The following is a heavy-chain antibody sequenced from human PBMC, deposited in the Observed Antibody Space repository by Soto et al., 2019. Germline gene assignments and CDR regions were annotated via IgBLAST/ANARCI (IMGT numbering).Heavy chain of an antibody. CDR3: AKDWAAEDAFDI. D-gene: IGHD2-15*01. CDR1: GFTFSSYC. CDR2: ISYDGSNK. J-gene: IGHJ3*02. V-gene: IGHV3-30*18. Sequence: PGGSLILSCAASGFTFSSYCRHWVRQAPGKGLEWVAVISYDGSNKYYADSVKGRFTISRDNSKNTLYLQMNSLRAEDTAVYYCAKDWAAEDAFDIWGQGTMVTVSS.